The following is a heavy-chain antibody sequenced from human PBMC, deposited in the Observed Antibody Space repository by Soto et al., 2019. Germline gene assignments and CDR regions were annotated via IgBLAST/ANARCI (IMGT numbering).Heavy chain of an antibody. CDR3: ARESHYYGSGIYLYFDF. CDR2: TYYRSKWSN. J-gene: IGHJ4*02. Sequence: SQTLSLTCAISGDSVSGNSAAWNWIRQSPSRGLEWLGRTYYRSKWSNDYAESVKSRITINMDTSKNQFSLQLKSVIFEDTAVYYCARESHYYGSGIYLYFDFWGQGTPVTVAS. D-gene: IGHD3-10*01. CDR1: GDSVSGNSAA. V-gene: IGHV6-1*01.